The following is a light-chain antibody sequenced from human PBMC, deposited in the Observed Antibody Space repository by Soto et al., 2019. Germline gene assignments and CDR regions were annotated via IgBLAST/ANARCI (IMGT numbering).Light chain of an antibody. J-gene: IGKJ2*01. V-gene: IGKV3-20*01. CDR3: QQYCNSPYA. Sequence: EIVLTQSPGTLSLSPGERATLSCRASQSVSSNYLAWYQQKSGQAPGLLIYGASSRATGIPDRFSGIGSGTDLTLTISKLEPEDFAVYYCQQYCNSPYAFGQGTELEI. CDR2: GAS. CDR1: QSVSSNY.